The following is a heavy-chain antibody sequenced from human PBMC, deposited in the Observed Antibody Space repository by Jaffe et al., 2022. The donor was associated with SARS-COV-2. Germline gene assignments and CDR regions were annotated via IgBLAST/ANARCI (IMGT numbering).Heavy chain of an antibody. Sequence: EVQLVESGGGLVKPGGSLRLSCAASGFTFSSYSMNWVRQAPGKGLEWVSSISSSSSYIYYADSVKGRFTISRDNAKNSLYLQMNSLRAEDTAVYYCARAPGSPEQMDTAWYFDYWGQGTLVTVSS. D-gene: IGHD5-18*01. CDR2: ISSSSSYI. V-gene: IGHV3-21*01. CDR3: ARAPGSPEQMDTAWYFDY. J-gene: IGHJ4*02. CDR1: GFTFSSYS.